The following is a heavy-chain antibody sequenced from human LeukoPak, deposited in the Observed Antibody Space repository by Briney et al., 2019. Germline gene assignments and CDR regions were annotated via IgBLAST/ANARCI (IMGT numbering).Heavy chain of an antibody. Sequence: SETLSLTCTVSGGSISSYYWSWIRQPPGKGLEWIGYIYYSGSTNYNPSLKSRVTISVDTSKNQFSLKLSSVTAADTAVYYCVRLTKTAPDSWYYMDVWGKGTTVTVSS. CDR3: VRLTKTAPDSWYYMDV. D-gene: IGHD1-14*01. V-gene: IGHV4-59*01. CDR2: IYYSGST. J-gene: IGHJ6*03. CDR1: GGSISSYY.